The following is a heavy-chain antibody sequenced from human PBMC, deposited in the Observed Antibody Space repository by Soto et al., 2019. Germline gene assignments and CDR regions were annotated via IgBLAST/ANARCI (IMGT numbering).Heavy chain of an antibody. J-gene: IGHJ4*02. Sequence: PGGSLRLSCAASGFTFARYSMNWVRQAPGKGPEWVSSISSTTNYISYGDSMKGRFTISRDNAKNSLYLEMNSLRAEDTAVYYCARESEALPSNIDYWGQGMRITVSS. V-gene: IGHV3-21*06. CDR3: ARESEALPSNIDY. CDR2: ISSTTNYI. CDR1: GFTFARYS.